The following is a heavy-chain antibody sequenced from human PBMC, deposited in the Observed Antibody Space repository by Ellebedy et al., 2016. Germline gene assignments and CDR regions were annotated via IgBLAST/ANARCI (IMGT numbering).Heavy chain of an antibody. J-gene: IGHJ6*02. D-gene: IGHD6-13*01. CDR3: ARHSVPPYYGMDV. Sequence: GESLKISCQGSGYSFTNYWITWVRQMPGKGLEWMGRIDPSDSYADYSPSFQGHVTFSAVKSFTTAYLQWNSLKASDTAMYFCARHSVPPYYGMDVWGQGTTVTVSS. CDR1: GYSFTNYW. V-gene: IGHV5-10-1*01. CDR2: IDPSDSYA.